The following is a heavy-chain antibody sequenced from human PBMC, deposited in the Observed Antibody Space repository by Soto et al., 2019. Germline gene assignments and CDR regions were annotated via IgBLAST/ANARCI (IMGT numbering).Heavy chain of an antibody. CDR1: GGSFSGYY. Sequence: PSETLSLTCAVYGGSFSGYYWSLIRQPPGKGLECIWEINHSGSTNYNPSLKSRVTISVDTYKNQFSLKLSSVTAADTAVYYCAGGNSNYYYYYGRDVWGQATTVTVS. CDR3: AGGNSNYYYYYGRDV. J-gene: IGHJ6*02. V-gene: IGHV4-34*01. CDR2: INHSGST. D-gene: IGHD4-4*01.